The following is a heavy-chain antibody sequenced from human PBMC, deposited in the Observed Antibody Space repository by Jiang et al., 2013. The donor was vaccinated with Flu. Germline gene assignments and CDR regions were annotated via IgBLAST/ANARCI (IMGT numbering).Heavy chain of an antibody. CDR2: IWYDGSNK. CDR3: ARESAAAGGDAFDI. J-gene: IGHJ3*02. D-gene: IGHD6-13*01. CDR1: GFTFSSYG. V-gene: IGHV3-33*01. Sequence: VQLVESGGGVVQPGRSLRLSCAASGFTFSSYGMHWVRQAPGKGLEWVAVIWYDGSNKYYADSVKGRFTISRDNSKNTLYLQMNSLRAEDTAVYYCARESAAAGGDAFDIWGQGTMVTVSS.